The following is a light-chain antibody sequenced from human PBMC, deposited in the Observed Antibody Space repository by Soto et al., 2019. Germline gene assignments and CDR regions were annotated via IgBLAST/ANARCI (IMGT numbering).Light chain of an antibody. J-gene: IGLJ2*01. Sequence: QSALTQPASVSGSPGQSITFSCTGTSSDVGSYNYVSWYQQHPGKAPKLMIYDVSNRPLGISNRFSGSKSGNTASLTISGLQADDEADYYCSSYTRSSTLVFGGGTKVTVL. CDR2: DVS. CDR3: SSYTRSSTLV. V-gene: IGLV2-14*03. CDR1: SSDVGSYNY.